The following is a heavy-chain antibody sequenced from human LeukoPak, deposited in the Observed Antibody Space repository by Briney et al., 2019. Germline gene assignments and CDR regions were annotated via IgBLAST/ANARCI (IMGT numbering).Heavy chain of an antibody. CDR1: GFSFSHYG. CDR3: AKEGEGDGGFFDY. V-gene: IGHV3-30*18. Sequence: PGRSLRLSCVTSGFSFSHYGMHWVRQAPGKGLEWVAVISSDGHLIYYGGSVKGRFTISRDDSKVYLQMNNLRPDDTAVYYCAKEGEGDGGFFDYWGQGTLVTVSS. J-gene: IGHJ4*02. D-gene: IGHD3-16*01. CDR2: ISSDGHLI.